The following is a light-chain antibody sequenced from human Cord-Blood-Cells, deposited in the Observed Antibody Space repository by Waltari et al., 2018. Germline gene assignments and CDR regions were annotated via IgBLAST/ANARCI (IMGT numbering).Light chain of an antibody. CDR3: SSYAGSNSWV. J-gene: IGLJ3*02. CDR2: EVS. CDR1: SSDVGGYNY. V-gene: IGLV2-8*01. Sequence: QSALTQPPSASGSPGQSVTISCTGTSSDVGGYNYVSWYQQHPGKAPKLMIYEVSKRPSGVPDLFSGSKSGNTASLTVSGLQAKDEADDYCSSYAGSNSWVFGGGTKLTVL.